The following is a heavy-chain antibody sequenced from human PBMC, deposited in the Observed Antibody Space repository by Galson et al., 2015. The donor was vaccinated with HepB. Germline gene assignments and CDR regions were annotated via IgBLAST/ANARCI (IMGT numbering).Heavy chain of an antibody. Sequence: AISGDSVSSNSAAWYWIRQSPSRGLEWLGRTYFRSKWYNNYAVSVKSRITTNPDTSKNQFSLQLNSVTPEDTAVYYCARDKIVGVTRGIFDYWGQGTLVTVSS. D-gene: IGHD1-26*01. V-gene: IGHV6-1*01. J-gene: IGHJ4*02. CDR2: TYFRSKWYN. CDR3: ARDKIVGVTRGIFDY. CDR1: GDSVSSNSAA.